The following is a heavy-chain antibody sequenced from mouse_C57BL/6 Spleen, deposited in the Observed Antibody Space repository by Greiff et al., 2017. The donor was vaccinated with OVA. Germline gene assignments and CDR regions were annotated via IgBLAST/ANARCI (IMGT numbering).Heavy chain of an antibody. CDR2: IRGKEEKEGK. J-gene: IGHJ1*03. D-gene: IGHD1-1*01. CDR3: TGAVVATAPWYFDV. Sequence: EVKVVESGGGLVQPGGSMKLSCVASGFTFSNYWMNWVRQSPEKGLEWVAQIRGKEEKEGKKYAESVKGRFTISRDDSKSSVYLQMNNLRAEDTGIYYCTGAVVATAPWYFDVWGTGTTVTVSS. CDR1: GFTFSNYW. V-gene: IGHV6-3*01.